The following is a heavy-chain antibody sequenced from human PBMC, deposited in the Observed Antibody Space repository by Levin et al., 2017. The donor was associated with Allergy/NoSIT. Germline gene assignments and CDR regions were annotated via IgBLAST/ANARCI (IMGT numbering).Heavy chain of an antibody. CDR3: ARGPWFDP. J-gene: IGHJ5*02. CDR1: GFTFSRYD. V-gene: IGHV3-13*01. Sequence: PGGSLRLSCAASGFTFSRYDIHWLRQRSGRGLEWVSAIGTSNDTYYAVSVKGRFTISTEDAKNSLYLQMNSLRVGDTAVYYCARGPWFDPGGQGTLVTVTS. CDR2: IGTSNDT.